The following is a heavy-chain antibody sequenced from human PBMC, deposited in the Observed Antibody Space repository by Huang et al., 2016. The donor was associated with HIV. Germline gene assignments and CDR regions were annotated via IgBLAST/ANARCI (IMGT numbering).Heavy chain of an antibody. D-gene: IGHD7-27*01. CDR3: ARDTNWGFDY. CDR1: GLPLNSYS. V-gene: IGHV3-48*01. J-gene: IGHJ4*02. CDR2: ISGRSRTI. Sequence: EVQLVESGGGLVQPGGSLRLSCAASGLPLNSYSMNWVRQRPGKWLEWGSFISGRSRTISCADSVKDRFTISRDNAKNSLYLQMNSLRAEDTAIYYCARDTNWGFDYWGQGILVTVSS.